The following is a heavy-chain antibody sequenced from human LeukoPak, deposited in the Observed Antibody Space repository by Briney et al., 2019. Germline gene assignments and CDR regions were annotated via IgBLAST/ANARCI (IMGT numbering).Heavy chain of an antibody. CDR2: IYTSGST. Sequence: SETLSLTCTGSGGSISSYYWSWIRQPAGKGLEWIGRIYTSGSTNSNPSLKSRVTMSVDTSKNQFSLKLSSVTAADTAVYYCARFGVLSGYDYWGQGTLVTVSS. J-gene: IGHJ4*02. CDR3: ARFGVLSGYDY. D-gene: IGHD3-16*01. V-gene: IGHV4-4*07. CDR1: GGSISSYY.